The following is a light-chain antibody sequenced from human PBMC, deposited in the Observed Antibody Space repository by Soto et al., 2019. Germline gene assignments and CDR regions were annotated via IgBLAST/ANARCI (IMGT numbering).Light chain of an antibody. CDR2: GAS. Sequence: DIVLTQSPGTLSLSPGERATLSCRASQSVSSTYLAWYQQKPGQAPRLLIYGASSRATGIPDRFSRSGSGTAFALTISRREPEDFAVYYCQQYGSPPWTFGKGTKVEIK. V-gene: IGKV3-20*01. CDR3: QQYGSPPWT. J-gene: IGKJ1*01. CDR1: QSVSSTY.